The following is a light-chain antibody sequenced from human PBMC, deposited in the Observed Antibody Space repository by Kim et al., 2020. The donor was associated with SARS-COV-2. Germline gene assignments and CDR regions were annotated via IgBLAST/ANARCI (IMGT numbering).Light chain of an antibody. CDR2: RNN. J-gene: IGLJ3*02. CDR3: SAWDSSLSAWV. V-gene: IGLV10-54*04. Sequence: QTATLACTGNNNNVGNQGAAWLQQHQGHPPKLLSYRNNNRPSGISERFSASRSGDTASLTITGLQPEDETDYYCSAWDSSLSAWVFGGGTQLTVL. CDR1: NNNVGNQG.